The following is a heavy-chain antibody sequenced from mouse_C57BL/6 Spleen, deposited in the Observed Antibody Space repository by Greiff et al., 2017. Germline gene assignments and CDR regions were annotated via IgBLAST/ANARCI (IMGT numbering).Heavy chain of an antibody. J-gene: IGHJ2*01. CDR1: GYTFTSSW. CDR2: INPSNGGT. Sequence: QVQLQQPGPELVKPGASVTLSCKASGYTFTSSWLHWVNQRPGHGLEWIGNINPSNGGTNYNEKFKSKAPLTVDKSSSTAYMQLSSLTSEDSAVYYCARSAAGYDGYYYFDYWGQGTTLTVAS. V-gene: IGHV1-53*01. D-gene: IGHD2-3*01. CDR3: ARSAAGYDGYYYFDY.